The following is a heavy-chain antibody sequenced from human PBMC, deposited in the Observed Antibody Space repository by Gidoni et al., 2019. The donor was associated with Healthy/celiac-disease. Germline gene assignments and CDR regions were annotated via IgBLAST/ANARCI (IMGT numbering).Heavy chain of an antibody. CDR1: GRPISSGSYY. J-gene: IGHJ6*03. Sequence: QVQLQDSGPGLAKPSQTLSLTCTVSGRPISSGSYYRRWIRQPAGKGLEWIGRIYTSGSTNYNPSLKSRVTISVDTSKNQFSLKLSSVTAADTAVYYCARGSSSWYGGDYYYMDVWGKGTTVTVSS. V-gene: IGHV4-61*02. D-gene: IGHD6-13*01. CDR2: IYTSGST. CDR3: ARGSSSWYGGDYYYMDV.